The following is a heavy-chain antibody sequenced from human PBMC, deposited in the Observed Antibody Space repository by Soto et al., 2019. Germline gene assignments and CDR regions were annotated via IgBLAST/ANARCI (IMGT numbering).Heavy chain of an antibody. CDR1: GFTFSSSW. V-gene: IGHV3-7*01. CDR3: LWPYRSASSEY. CDR2: IKTDGSDK. Sequence: EVQLVESGGDLVQPGGSLRLSCVASGFTFSSSWMSWVRHTPGKGLEWAASIKTDGSDKYYLDSVKGRFTISRDNTKNSLFQQMNSLRSEDTDMYYCLWPYRSASSEYWGQGTLVTVSS. D-gene: IGHD2-15*01. J-gene: IGHJ4*02.